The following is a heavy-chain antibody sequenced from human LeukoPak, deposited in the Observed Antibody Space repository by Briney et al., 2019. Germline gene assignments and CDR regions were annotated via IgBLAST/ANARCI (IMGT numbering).Heavy chain of an antibody. D-gene: IGHD5-18*01. CDR2: IYSGGST. V-gene: IGHV3-66*01. Sequence: GGSLRLSCAASGFTVSSNYMSWVRQAPGKGLEWVSVIYSGGSTYYADSVKGRFTISRDNSKNTLYLQMNSLRAEDTAVYYCARNPPPPAMANVMSYWGQGPLVTVS. CDR3: ARNPPPPAMANVMSY. CDR1: GFTVSSNY. J-gene: IGHJ4*02.